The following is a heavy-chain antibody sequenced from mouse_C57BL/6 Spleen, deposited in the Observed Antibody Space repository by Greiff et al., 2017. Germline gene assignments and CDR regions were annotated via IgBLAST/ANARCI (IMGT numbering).Heavy chain of an antibody. CDR2: IYPGDGDT. CDR3: ARSGLRDAMDY. J-gene: IGHJ4*01. CDR1: GYAFSSSW. D-gene: IGHD3-1*01. Sequence: QVQLQQSGPELVKPGASVKISCKASGYAFSSSWLNWVKPRPGKGLEWIGRIYPGDGDTNYNGKFKGKATLTADKSSSTAYMQLSSLTSEDSAVYFCARSGLRDAMDYWGQGTSVTVSS. V-gene: IGHV1-82*01.